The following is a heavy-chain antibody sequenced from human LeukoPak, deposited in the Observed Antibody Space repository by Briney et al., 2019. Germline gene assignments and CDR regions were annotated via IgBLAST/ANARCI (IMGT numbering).Heavy chain of an antibody. V-gene: IGHV4-59*08. D-gene: IGHD5-12*01. CDR2: IYYSGST. J-gene: IGHJ4*02. CDR1: GGSISSYY. Sequence: SETLSLTCSVSGGSISSYYRSWIRQPPGKGLEWIGYIYYSGSTNYNPSLKSRVTISVDTSKNQFSLKLSSVTAADTAVYYCARFSGYDSYWGQGTLVTVSS. CDR3: ARFSGYDSY.